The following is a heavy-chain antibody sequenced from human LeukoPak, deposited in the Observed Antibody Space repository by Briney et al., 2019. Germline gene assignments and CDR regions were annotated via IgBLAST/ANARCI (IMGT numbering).Heavy chain of an antibody. CDR3: VRVCGKSSGPSYWDS. D-gene: IGHD6-25*01. J-gene: IGHJ4*02. Sequence: GGSLRLSCAASGFTFSTYWMSWVRQAPGKGLEWVATIRQDGSEKHYVDSVEGRFTISRDNAQNSLYLQMHSLGVEDTAVYYCVRVCGKSSGPSYWDSGGKETRVTFS. CDR2: IRQDGSEK. CDR1: GFTFSTYW. V-gene: IGHV3-7*04.